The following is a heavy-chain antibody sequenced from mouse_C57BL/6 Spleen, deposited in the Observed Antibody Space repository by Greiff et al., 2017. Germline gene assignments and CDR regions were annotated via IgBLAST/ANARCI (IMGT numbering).Heavy chain of an antibody. D-gene: IGHD1-1*01. CDR2: IDPSDSYT. Sequence: VQLQQPGAELVRPGTSVQLSCKASGYTFTSYWMHWVKQRPGPGLEWIGEIDPSDSYTNYNQKFKGKATLTVDTSSSTAYMQLSSLTSEDSAVLNCARSIPTVEPDYWGQGTTLTVST. CDR3: ARSIPTVEPDY. V-gene: IGHV1-59*01. J-gene: IGHJ2*01. CDR1: GYTFTSYW.